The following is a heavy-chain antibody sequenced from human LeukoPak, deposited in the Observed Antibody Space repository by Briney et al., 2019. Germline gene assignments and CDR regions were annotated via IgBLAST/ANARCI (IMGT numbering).Heavy chain of an antibody. CDR1: GFTFSNYN. D-gene: IGHD1-26*01. CDR2: ITRDSIYT. J-gene: IGHJ6*03. V-gene: IGHV3-21*01. Sequence: GGSLRLSCAASGFTFSNYNMNWVRQTPGKGLEWVSSITRDSIYTFYADSVKGRFTISRDNAENSLYLQMNSLRVEDTAVYYCARDPYSGSYGDYYYYYMDVWGKGTTVTISS. CDR3: ARDPYSGSYGDYYYYYMDV.